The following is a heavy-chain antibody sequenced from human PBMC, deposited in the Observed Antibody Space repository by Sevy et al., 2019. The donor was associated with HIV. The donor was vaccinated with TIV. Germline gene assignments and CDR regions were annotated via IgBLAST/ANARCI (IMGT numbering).Heavy chain of an antibody. Sequence: GSLRLSCAASGFTFSSYGMHWVRQAPGKGLEWVAVIWNDRSNKHYADSVKGRFTISRNNSKNTLYLQMNSLRAEDTAVYYCASLPNNYYDSSGSSGDDAFDIWGQGTMVTVSS. CDR3: ASLPNNYYDSSGSSGDDAFDI. J-gene: IGHJ3*02. CDR1: GFTFSSYG. CDR2: IWNDRSNK. D-gene: IGHD3-22*01. V-gene: IGHV3-33*01.